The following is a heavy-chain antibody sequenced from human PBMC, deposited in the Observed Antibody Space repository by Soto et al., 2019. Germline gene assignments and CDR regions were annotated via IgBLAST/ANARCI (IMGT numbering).Heavy chain of an antibody. J-gene: IGHJ6*02. CDR1: GYTFTGYY. CDR3: ATVQMETNDFWSGYLYYYGMDV. V-gene: IGHV1-2*02. D-gene: IGHD3-3*01. CDR2: INPNSGGT. Sequence: ASVEVSCKASGYTFTGYYMHWVRQAPGQGREGMGWINPNSGGTNYAQKFQGRVTMTRDTSISTAYMELSRLRSDDTAVYYCATVQMETNDFWSGYLYYYGMDVWGQGTTVTVSS.